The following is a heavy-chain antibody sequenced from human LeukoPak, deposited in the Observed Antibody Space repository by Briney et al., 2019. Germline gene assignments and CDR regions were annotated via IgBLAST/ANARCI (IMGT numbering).Heavy chain of an antibody. CDR1: GGSISSSSYY. D-gene: IGHD3-9*01. J-gene: IGHJ4*02. CDR3: ARRDARYFDWSLYDY. Sequence: SENLSLTCTVSGGSISSSSYYWGWIRQPRGKGLEWIGSIYYSGSTYYNPSLKSRVTISVDTSKNQFPLKLSSVTASDTAVYYCARRDARYFDWSLYDYWGQGTLVTVSS. V-gene: IGHV4-39*01. CDR2: IYYSGST.